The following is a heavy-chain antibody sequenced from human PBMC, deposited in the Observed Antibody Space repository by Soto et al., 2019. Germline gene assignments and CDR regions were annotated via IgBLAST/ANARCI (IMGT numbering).Heavy chain of an antibody. CDR2: ISYDGSNK. V-gene: IGHV3-30*18. CDR3: AKDLQLPLYCYYGMDV. D-gene: IGHD2-2*01. Sequence: QVQLVESGGGVVQPGRSLRLSCAASGFTFSSYGMHWVRQAPGKGLEWVAVISYDGSNKYYADSVKGRFTISRDNSKNTLYLQMNSLRAEDTAVYYCAKDLQLPLYCYYGMDVWGQGTTVTVSS. J-gene: IGHJ6*02. CDR1: GFTFSSYG.